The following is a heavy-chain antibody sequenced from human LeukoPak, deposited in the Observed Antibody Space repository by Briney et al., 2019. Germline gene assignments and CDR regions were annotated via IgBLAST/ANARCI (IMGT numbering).Heavy chain of an antibody. CDR2: INHSGST. CDR3: AIIGLTTVTTGPP. D-gene: IGHD4-17*01. CDR1: GGSFSGYY. V-gene: IGHV4-34*01. J-gene: IGHJ5*02. Sequence: PSETLSRTCAVYGGSFSGYYWSWIRQPPGKGLEWIGEINHSGSTNYNPSLKSRVTISVDTSKNQFSLKLSSVTAADTAVYYCAIIGLTTVTTGPPWGQGTLVTVSS.